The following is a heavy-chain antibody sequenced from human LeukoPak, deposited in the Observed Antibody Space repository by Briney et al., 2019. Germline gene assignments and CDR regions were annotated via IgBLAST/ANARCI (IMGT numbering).Heavy chain of an antibody. D-gene: IGHD3-3*01. J-gene: IGHJ4*02. Sequence: ASVKVSCKASGGTFSSYAISWVRQAPGQGLEWMGGIIPIFGTANYAQKFQGRVTITADKSTSTAYMELSSLRSEDTAVYYCARDVSDANNNRLLEWLLNSSGGQGTLVTVSS. V-gene: IGHV1-69*06. CDR2: IIPIFGTA. CDR1: GGTFSSYA. CDR3: ARDVSDANNNRLLEWLLNSS.